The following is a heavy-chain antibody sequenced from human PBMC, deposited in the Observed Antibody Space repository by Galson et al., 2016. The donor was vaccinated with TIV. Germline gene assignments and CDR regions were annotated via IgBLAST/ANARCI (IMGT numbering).Heavy chain of an antibody. CDR1: GDSLTDLV. Sequence: VKVSCKVSGDSLTDLVIHWVRQAPGKGLEWVGGFDPEVQKTIYAQNFQGRVTLTADTSIGTAYMELGSLRFEDTAVYFCATVAWFPGLSLDNWGQGTLVTVSS. CDR2: FDPEVQKT. CDR3: ATVAWFPGLSLDN. J-gene: IGHJ4*02. D-gene: IGHD3-22*01. V-gene: IGHV1-24*01.